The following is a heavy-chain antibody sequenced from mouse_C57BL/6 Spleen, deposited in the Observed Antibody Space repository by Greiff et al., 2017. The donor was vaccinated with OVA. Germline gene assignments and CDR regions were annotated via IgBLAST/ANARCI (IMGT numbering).Heavy chain of an antibody. CDR1: GYTFTSYW. CDR3: ARHYDYDGGADY. J-gene: IGHJ2*01. D-gene: IGHD2-4*01. Sequence: VQLQQPGAELVRPGSSVKLSCKASGYTFTSYWMDWVKQRPGQGLEWIGNIYPSDSETHYNQKFKDKATLTVDKSSSTAYMQLSSLTSEDSAVYYCARHYDYDGGADYWGQGTTLTVSS. CDR2: IYPSDSET. V-gene: IGHV1-61*01.